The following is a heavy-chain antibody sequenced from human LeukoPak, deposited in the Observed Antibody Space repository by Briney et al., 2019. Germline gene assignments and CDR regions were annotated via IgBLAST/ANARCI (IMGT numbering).Heavy chain of an antibody. CDR2: ISGSGGNT. J-gene: IGHJ4*02. CDR3: AERIPCNSISRYLGY. Sequence: GGSLRLSCAASGFTFSSYAMTWVRQAPGKGLEWVSAISGSGGNTYYADSVKGRFTISRDNSKNTLYLQMNSLRAEDTAIYYCAERIPCNSISRYLGYWGQGTLVTVSS. CDR1: GFTFSSYA. D-gene: IGHD2/OR15-2a*01. V-gene: IGHV3-23*01.